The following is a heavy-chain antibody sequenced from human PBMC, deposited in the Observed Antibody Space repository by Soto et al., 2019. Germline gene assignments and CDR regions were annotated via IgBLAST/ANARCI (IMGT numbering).Heavy chain of an antibody. V-gene: IGHV1-46*01. J-gene: IGHJ4*02. CDR3: ARVGGYSYGGVDY. Sequence: QVQLVQSGAEVKKPGASVKVSCKASGYTFTSYYMHWVRQAPGQGLEWMGIINPSGGSTTYAQKFQGRVTIPRDSSMSTVYMELSSLRSEDTPVYYCARVGGYSYGGVDYWGPGTLVTVSS. CDR2: INPSGGST. CDR1: GYTFTSYY. D-gene: IGHD5-18*01.